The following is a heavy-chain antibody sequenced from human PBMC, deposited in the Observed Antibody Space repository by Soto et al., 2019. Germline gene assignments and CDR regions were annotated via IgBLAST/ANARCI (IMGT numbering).Heavy chain of an antibody. CDR2: ISGSDAGT. CDR3: TKDRCTRSSCYFDF. V-gene: IGHV3-23*01. CDR1: GFTFSSHA. Sequence: EVQLLESGGGLVQPGGSLRLSCAASGFTFSSHAMSWVRQAPGKGLEWVSAISGSDAGTFDADSVRGRFTISRDNSKNTLYLHMSSRRVDDTAIYYCTKDRCTRSSCYFDFWGQRSLVTVSP. D-gene: IGHD2-8*01. J-gene: IGHJ4*02.